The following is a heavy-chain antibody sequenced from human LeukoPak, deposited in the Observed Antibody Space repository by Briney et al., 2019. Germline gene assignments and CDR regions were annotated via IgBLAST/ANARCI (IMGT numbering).Heavy chain of an antibody. D-gene: IGHD3-22*01. V-gene: IGHV3-74*01. Sequence: PGGSLRLSCAASGFTFSSYWMHWVRQAPGKGLVWVSRINSDGSSTSYADSVKGRFTISRDNAKNTLYLQMNSLRAEDTAVYYCARRGYYDSSGYYFYYYYYMDVWGKGTTVTVSS. J-gene: IGHJ6*03. CDR2: INSDGSST. CDR3: ARRGYYDSSGYYFYYYYYMDV. CDR1: GFTFSSYW.